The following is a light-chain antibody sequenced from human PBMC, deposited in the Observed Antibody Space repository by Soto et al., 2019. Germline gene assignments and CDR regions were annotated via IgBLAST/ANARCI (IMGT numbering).Light chain of an antibody. V-gene: IGLV1-44*01. CDR3: AAWDDSLKGVV. CDR1: NSNVGSNT. J-gene: IGLJ2*01. CDR2: SNT. Sequence: QSVLTQPPSASGTPGQRVAISCSGSNSNVGSNTVSWYQQLPGTAPKLLLYSNTQRPSGVPGRFSGSESGTSASLAISGLQSEDEADYYCAAWDDSLKGVVFGGGTK.